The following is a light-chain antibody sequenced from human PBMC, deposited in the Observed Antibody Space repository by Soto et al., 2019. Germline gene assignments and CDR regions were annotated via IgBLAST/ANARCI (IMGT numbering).Light chain of an antibody. CDR3: KQYGSSPTWT. Sequence: ESVLTQSPGTLSLSPGERATLSCRASQSVSSNYLAWYQQKPGQAPRLLIYGASTRATGIPDRFSGSGSGTDFTLTISRLEPEDSAVYYCKQYGSSPTWTFGQGTKVDIK. J-gene: IGKJ1*01. V-gene: IGKV3-20*01. CDR2: GAS. CDR1: QSVSSNY.